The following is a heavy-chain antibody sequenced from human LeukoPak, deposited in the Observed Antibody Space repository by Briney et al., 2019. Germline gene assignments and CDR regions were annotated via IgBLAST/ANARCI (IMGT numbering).Heavy chain of an antibody. D-gene: IGHD3-22*01. J-gene: IGHJ6*03. V-gene: IGHV1-2*06. Sequence: ASVKVSCKASGYTFTGYYMHWVRQAPGQGLEWMGRINPNSGGTNYAQKFQGRVTMTRDTSISTAYMELSRLRSDDTAVYYCARGGVCDSSGYYVSYYMDVWGKGTTVTVSS. CDR1: GYTFTGYY. CDR2: INPNSGGT. CDR3: ARGGVCDSSGYYVSYYMDV.